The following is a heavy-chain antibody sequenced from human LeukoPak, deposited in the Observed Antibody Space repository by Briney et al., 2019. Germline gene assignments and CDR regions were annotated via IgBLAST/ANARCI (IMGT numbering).Heavy chain of an antibody. J-gene: IGHJ3*02. CDR1: GVTLSDHH. D-gene: IGHD3-3*01. V-gene: IGHV3-72*01. CDR3: TREGGVGDNTAFDI. Sequence: QSGGSLRLSCAASGVTLSDHHMDWVRQAPGKGLEWVGRTRSKARRYTTEFAASVKGRFAIARDDSKNSMYLQMNNLKTEDTAVYYCTREGGVGDNTAFDIWGQGTLVTVSS. CDR2: TRSKARRYTT.